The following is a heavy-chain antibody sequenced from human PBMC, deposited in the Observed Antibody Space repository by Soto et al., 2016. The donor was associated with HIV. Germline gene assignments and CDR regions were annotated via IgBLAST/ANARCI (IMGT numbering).Heavy chain of an antibody. J-gene: IGHJ3*02. CDR3: ARDPGEVTRDGFDI. D-gene: IGHD3-16*01. Sequence: QVQLVQSGAEVKKPGASVKVSGKASGYTFTGYYTHWVRQAPGQGLEWMGWINPNSGGTNYAQKFQGRVTMTRDTSISTAYMELSRLRSDDTAVFYCARDPGEVTRDGFDIWGQGTAVSVSS. V-gene: IGHV1-2*02. CDR1: GYTFTGYY. CDR2: INPNSGGT.